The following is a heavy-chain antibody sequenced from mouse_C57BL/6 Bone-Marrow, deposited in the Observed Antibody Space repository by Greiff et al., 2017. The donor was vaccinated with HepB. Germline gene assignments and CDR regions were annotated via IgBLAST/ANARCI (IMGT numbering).Heavy chain of an antibody. CDR1: GYTFTSYG. CDR3: ASDYYGSRGDWFAY. Sequence: QVQLKQSGAELARPGASVKLSCKASGYTFTSYGISWVKQRTGQGLEWIGEIYPRSGNTYYNEKFKGKATLTADKSSSTAYMELRSLTSEDSAVYFCASDYYGSRGDWFAYWGQGTLVTVSA. D-gene: IGHD1-1*01. J-gene: IGHJ3*01. V-gene: IGHV1-81*01. CDR2: IYPRSGNT.